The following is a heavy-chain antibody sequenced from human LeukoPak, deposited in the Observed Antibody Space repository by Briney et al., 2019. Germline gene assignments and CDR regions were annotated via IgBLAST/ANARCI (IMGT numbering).Heavy chain of an antibody. J-gene: IGHJ4*02. V-gene: IGHV3-49*03. CDR1: GFTFGDYA. CDR3: TRDIGGYCSRTSCSFDY. Sequence: GGSLRLSCTVSGFTFGDYAMSWFRQAPGKGLEWVGFIRSKAYGGTTEYAASVEGRFTISRDDSKTIAHLQMNSLKTEDTAVYYCTRDIGGYCSRTSCSFDYWGQGTQVTVSS. D-gene: IGHD2-2*01. CDR2: IRSKAYGGTT.